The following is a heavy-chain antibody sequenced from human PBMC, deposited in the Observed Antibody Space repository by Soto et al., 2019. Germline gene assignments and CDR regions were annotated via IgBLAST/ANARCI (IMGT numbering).Heavy chain of an antibody. Sequence: SVKVSCKASGGTFSSYAISWVLQAPGQGLEWMGGIIPIFGTANYAQKFPGRVTITADKSTSTAYMELSSLRSEDTAVYYCARVGYYDFWNGYSSRGYWYFDLWGRGTLVTVSS. CDR3: ARVGYYDFWNGYSSRGYWYFDL. J-gene: IGHJ2*01. D-gene: IGHD3-3*01. CDR2: IIPIFGTA. CDR1: GGTFSSYA. V-gene: IGHV1-69*06.